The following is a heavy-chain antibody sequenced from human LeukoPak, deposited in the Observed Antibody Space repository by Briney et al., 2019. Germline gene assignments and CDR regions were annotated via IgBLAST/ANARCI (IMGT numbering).Heavy chain of an antibody. CDR2: INPNSGGT. CDR3: ARDSNIAAPFDY. V-gene: IGHV1-2*02. Sequence: ASVKVSCKASGYTFTGYYMHWVRQAPGQGLEWMGWINPNSGGTNYAQKFQGRVTMTRDTSISTAYMELSRLRSDDTAVYYCARDSNIAAPFDYWGQGTLVTVSS. CDR1: GYTFTGYY. J-gene: IGHJ4*02. D-gene: IGHD6-6*01.